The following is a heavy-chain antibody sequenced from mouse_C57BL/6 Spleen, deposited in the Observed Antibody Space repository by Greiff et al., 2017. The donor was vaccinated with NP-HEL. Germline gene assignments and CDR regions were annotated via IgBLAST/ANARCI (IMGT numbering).Heavy chain of an antibody. Sequence: EVKLMESGEGLVKPGGSLKLSCAASGFTFSSYAMSWVRQTPEKRLEWVAYISSGGDYIYYADTVKGRFTISRDNARNTLYLQMSSLKSEDTAMYYCTRALGRGFAYWGQGTLVTVSA. V-gene: IGHV5-9-1*02. CDR2: ISSGGDYI. CDR1: GFTFSSYA. J-gene: IGHJ3*01. CDR3: TRALGRGFAY. D-gene: IGHD4-1*01.